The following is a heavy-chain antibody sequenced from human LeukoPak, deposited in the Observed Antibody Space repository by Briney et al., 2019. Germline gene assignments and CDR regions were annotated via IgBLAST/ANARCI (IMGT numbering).Heavy chain of an antibody. V-gene: IGHV3-21*01. J-gene: IGHJ6*04. D-gene: IGHD3-9*01. CDR3: ARDAYDILTGGGDGMDV. Sequence: GGSLGLSCAASGFTFSSYSMNWVRQAPGKGLEWVSSISSSSSYIYYADSVKGRFTISRDNAKNSLYLQMNSLRAEDTAVYYCARDAYDILTGGGDGMDVWGKGTTVTVSS. CDR2: ISSSSSYI. CDR1: GFTFSSYS.